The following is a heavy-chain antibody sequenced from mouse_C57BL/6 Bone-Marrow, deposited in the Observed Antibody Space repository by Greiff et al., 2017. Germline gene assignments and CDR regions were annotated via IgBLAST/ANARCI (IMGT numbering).Heavy chain of an antibody. J-gene: IGHJ4*01. V-gene: IGHV5-2*01. CDR3: ARHGSTTVVATDYAMDY. D-gene: IGHD1-1*01. Sequence: EVKVVESGGGLVQPGESLKLSCESNEYEFPSHDMSWVRKTPEKRLELVAAINSDGGSTYYPDTMERRFIISRDNTKKTLYLQMSSLRSEDTALYYCARHGSTTVVATDYAMDYWGQGTSVTVSS. CDR2: INSDGGST. CDR1: EYEFPSHD.